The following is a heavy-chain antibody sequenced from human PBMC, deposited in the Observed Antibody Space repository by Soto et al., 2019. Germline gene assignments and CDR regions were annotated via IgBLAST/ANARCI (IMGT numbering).Heavy chain of an antibody. J-gene: IGHJ5*02. CDR3: AKETSYDFWSGHNWFDP. Sequence: SLRLSCAASGFTFDDYAMHWVRQAPGKGLEWVSGISWNSGSIGYADSVKGRFTISRDNAKNSLYLQMNSLRAEDTALYYCAKETSYDFWSGHNWFDPWGQGTRVTVSS. CDR2: ISWNSGSI. V-gene: IGHV3-9*01. D-gene: IGHD3-3*01. CDR1: GFTFDDYA.